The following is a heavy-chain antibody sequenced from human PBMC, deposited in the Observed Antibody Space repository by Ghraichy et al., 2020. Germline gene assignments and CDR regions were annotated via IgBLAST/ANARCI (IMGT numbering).Heavy chain of an antibody. V-gene: IGHV3-74*01. D-gene: IGHD4-17*01. CDR3: ARARMPTATRMDAFDI. CDR1: GFTFSSYW. J-gene: IGHJ3*02. CDR2: INSDGSST. Sequence: GGSLRLSCAASGFTFSSYWMHWVRQAPGKGLVWVSRINSDGSSTSYADSVKGRFTISRDNAKNTLYLQMNSLRVEDTAVYYCARARMPTATRMDAFDIWGQGTMVTVSS.